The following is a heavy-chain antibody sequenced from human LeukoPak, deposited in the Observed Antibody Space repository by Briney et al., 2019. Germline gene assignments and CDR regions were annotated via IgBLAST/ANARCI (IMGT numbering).Heavy chain of an antibody. CDR2: INHSGST. CDR1: GGSFSGYY. Sequence: SETLSLTCAVYGGSFSGYYWSWIRQPPGKGLEWIGEINHSGSTNYNPSLRSRVTISVDTSKNQSSLKLSSVTAADTAVYYCARAADSSSWYRLNYFDYWGQGTLVTVSS. J-gene: IGHJ4*02. V-gene: IGHV4-34*01. CDR3: ARAADSSSWYRLNYFDY. D-gene: IGHD6-13*01.